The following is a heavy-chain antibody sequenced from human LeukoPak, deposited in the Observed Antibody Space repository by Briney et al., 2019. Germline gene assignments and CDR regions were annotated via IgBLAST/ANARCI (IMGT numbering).Heavy chain of an antibody. D-gene: IGHD3-9*01. CDR2: MNPNSGNT. Sequence: ASVKVSCTASGYTFTGYYMHWVRQAPGQGLEWMGWMNPNSGNTGYAQKFQGRVTITRNTSISTAYMELSSLRSEDTAVYYCAREPRYYDILTGYSADDAFDIWGQGTMVTVSS. V-gene: IGHV1-8*03. J-gene: IGHJ3*02. CDR1: GYTFTGYY. CDR3: AREPRYYDILTGYSADDAFDI.